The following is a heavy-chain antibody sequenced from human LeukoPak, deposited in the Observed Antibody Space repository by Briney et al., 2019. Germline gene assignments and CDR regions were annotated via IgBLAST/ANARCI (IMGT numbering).Heavy chain of an antibody. CDR1: GFPFSSYS. CDR2: ISISSSTI. CDR3: ARDYSSSWYFDY. J-gene: IGHJ4*02. Sequence: GGSLRLSCAASGFPFSSYSMNWVRQAPGRGLEWVSYISISSSTIYYADSVKGRFTISRDNSKNTLYLQMNSLRAEDTAVYYCARDYSSSWYFDYWGQGTLVTVSS. D-gene: IGHD6-13*01. V-gene: IGHV3-48*01.